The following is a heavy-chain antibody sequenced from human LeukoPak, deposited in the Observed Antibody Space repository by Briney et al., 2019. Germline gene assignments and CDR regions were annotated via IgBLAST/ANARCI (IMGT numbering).Heavy chain of an antibody. V-gene: IGHV3-21*01. CDR1: GFTLSSYS. J-gene: IGHJ3*02. D-gene: IGHD3-22*01. CDR3: ARAYYDSDAFDI. CDR2: ISSSSSYI. Sequence: PGGSLRLSCAASGFTLSSYSMNWVRQAPGKGLEWVSSISSSSSYIYYADSVKGRFTISRDNAKNSLYLQMNSLRAEDTAVYYCARAYYDSDAFDIWGQGTMVTVSS.